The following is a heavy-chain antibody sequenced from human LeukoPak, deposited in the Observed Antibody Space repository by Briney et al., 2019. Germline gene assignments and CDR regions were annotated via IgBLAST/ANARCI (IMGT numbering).Heavy chain of an antibody. CDR3: AREGIVAAGIMDGFDI. CDR2: IYYSGST. J-gene: IGHJ3*02. Sequence: PSQTLSLTCTVSGGSISSGGYYWSWIRQHPGKGLEWIGYIYYSGSTYYNPSLKSRVTISVDTSKNQFSLKLSSVTAADTAVYFCAREGIVAAGIMDGFDIWGQGTMVTVSS. CDR1: GGSISSGGYY. D-gene: IGHD6-13*01. V-gene: IGHV4-31*03.